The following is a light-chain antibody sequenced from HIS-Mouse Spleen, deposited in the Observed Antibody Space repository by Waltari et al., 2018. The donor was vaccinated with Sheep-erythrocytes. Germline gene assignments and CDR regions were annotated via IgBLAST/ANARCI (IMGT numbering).Light chain of an antibody. J-gene: IGKJ4*01. Sequence: DIQMTQSPSSLSSSLGARVTITCRASQSMSSYLNWYQQKPGKAPKLLIYAASSLQSGVPSRFSGSGSGTDFTLTISSLQPEDFATYYCQQSYSTPPTFGGGTKVEIK. CDR3: QQSYSTPPT. V-gene: IGKV1-39*01. CDR2: AAS. CDR1: QSMSSY.